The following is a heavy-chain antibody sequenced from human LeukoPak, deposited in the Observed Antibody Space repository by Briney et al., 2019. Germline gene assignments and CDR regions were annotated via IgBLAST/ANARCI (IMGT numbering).Heavy chain of an antibody. CDR1: GFTFSSYG. D-gene: IGHD1-20*01. CDR3: ARQRKGYNWNYFDY. J-gene: IGHJ4*02. Sequence: GGSLRLSCAASGFTFSSYGMHWVRQAPGKGLEWVAVIWYDGSNKYYADSVKGRSTISRDNSKNTLYLQMNSLRAEDTAVYYCARQRKGYNWNYFDYWGQGTLVTVSS. V-gene: IGHV3-33*01. CDR2: IWYDGSNK.